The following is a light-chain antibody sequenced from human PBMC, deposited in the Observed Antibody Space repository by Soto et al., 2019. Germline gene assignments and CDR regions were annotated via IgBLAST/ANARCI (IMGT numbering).Light chain of an antibody. J-gene: IGLJ1*01. CDR1: NSNIGSDI. CDR3: AAWDDSLSGYV. Sequence: QSVLTQPPSASGTPGQRATISCCGSNSNIGSDIVNCYQLLPGAAPEVLIYRNDQRPSGVPDRFSGSKSGTSASLAISGLRSEDEADYYCAAWDDSLSGYVFGTGTKLTVL. V-gene: IGLV1-47*01. CDR2: RND.